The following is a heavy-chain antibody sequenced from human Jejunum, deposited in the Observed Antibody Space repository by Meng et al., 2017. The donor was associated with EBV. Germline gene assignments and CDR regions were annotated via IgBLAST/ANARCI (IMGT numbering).Heavy chain of an antibody. CDR1: NGSFSGHY. D-gene: IGHD2-15*01. J-gene: IGHJ6*02. CDR2: ISHSGST. Sequence: QVQLQQWGAGLLKASETLSLTCAGYNGSFSGHYWSWIRQPPGKGLEWIGEISHSGSTNYNPTVKSRVTISIDTSKNQFSLSLSSVTAADTAVYYCARETVGWPLYGALARYVRDVGGLGTTVTVS. CDR3: ARETVGWPLYGALARYVRDV. V-gene: IGHV4-34*01.